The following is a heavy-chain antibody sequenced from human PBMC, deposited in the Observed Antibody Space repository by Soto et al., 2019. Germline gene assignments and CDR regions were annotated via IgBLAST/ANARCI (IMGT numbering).Heavy chain of an antibody. CDR1: GGTFSTYA. Sequence: QVQMVQSGAEVKKPGSSVKVSCKASGGTFSTYAISWVRQAPGQGLEWMGGVIPIFGAPNYAQKFQGRVTMTADESTSTAYMGLSSLRSEDTDLYYCAITVTGTPKVEFWGQGTLVTVSS. CDR3: AITVTGTPKVEF. V-gene: IGHV1-69*01. D-gene: IGHD1-7*01. CDR2: VIPIFGAP. J-gene: IGHJ4*02.